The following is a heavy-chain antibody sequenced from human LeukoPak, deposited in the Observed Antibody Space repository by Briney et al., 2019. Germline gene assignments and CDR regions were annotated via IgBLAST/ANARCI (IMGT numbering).Heavy chain of an antibody. CDR1: GGSISSYY. CDR2: IYYSGST. Sequence: SETLSLTCTVSGGSISSYYWSWIRQPTGKGLEWIGYIYYSGSTNYSPSLKSRVTISVDTSKNQFSLKLSSVTAADTAVYYCARHSIIGGTEYAFDIWGQGTMVTVSS. J-gene: IGHJ3*02. V-gene: IGHV4-59*08. CDR3: ARHSIIGGTEYAFDI. D-gene: IGHD2-15*01.